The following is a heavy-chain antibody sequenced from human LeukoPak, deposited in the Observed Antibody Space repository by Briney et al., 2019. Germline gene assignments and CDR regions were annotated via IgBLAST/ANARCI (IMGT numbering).Heavy chain of an antibody. CDR2: ISSSSSYI. Sequence: GGSLRLSCAASGFTFSSYSMNWVRQAPGKGLEWVSSISSSSSYIYYADSVKGRFTISRDNAKNSLYLQMNSLRAEDTAVYYCVRDLLWSADLYYGMELWGQGPTVTVSS. V-gene: IGHV3-21*01. J-gene: IGHJ6*02. CDR1: GFTFSSYS. D-gene: IGHD1-26*01. CDR3: VRDLLWSADLYYGMEL.